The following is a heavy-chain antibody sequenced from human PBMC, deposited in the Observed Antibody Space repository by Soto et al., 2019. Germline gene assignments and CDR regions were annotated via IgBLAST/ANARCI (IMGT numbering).Heavy chain of an antibody. CDR1: GDSISRGGYS. Sequence: LSLTCTVSGDSISRGGYSWTWIRQPPGKAPEWIGSIYYSGSTYYNPSLKSRVSISIDVSKNQFSLNLRSLTAADTAVYYCARGREFDSWGQGTLVTVSS. CDR2: IYYSGST. CDR3: ARGREFDS. V-gene: IGHV4-30-2*01. J-gene: IGHJ4*02.